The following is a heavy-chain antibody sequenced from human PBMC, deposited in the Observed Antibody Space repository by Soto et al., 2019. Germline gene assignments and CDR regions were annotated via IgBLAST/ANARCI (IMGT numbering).Heavy chain of an antibody. J-gene: IGHJ6*02. CDR2: IYYSGST. CDR1: GGSISSGGYY. V-gene: IGHV4-31*03. CDR3: AVPSHGYALDV. D-gene: IGHD5-18*01. Sequence: PSENLSLTCTVSGGSISSGGYYWSWIRQHPGKGLEWIGYIYYSGSTYYNPSLKSRVTISVDTSKNQFSLKLSSVTAADTAVYYCAVPSHGYALDVWGQGTTGTVS.